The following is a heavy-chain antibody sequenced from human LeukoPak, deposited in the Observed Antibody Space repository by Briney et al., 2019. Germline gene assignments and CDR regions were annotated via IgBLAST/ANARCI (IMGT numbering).Heavy chain of an antibody. V-gene: IGHV1-2*02. D-gene: IGHD3-3*01. CDR2: INPNSGGT. CDR3: AGYYDFWSGYYSFDY. J-gene: IGHJ4*02. Sequence: SVKVSCKASGYTFTGYYMHWVRQAPGQGLEWMGWINPNSGGTNYAQKFQGRVTMTRDTSTSTAYMELSRLRSDDTAVYYCAGYYDFWSGYYSFDYWGQGTLVTVSS. CDR1: GYTFTGYY.